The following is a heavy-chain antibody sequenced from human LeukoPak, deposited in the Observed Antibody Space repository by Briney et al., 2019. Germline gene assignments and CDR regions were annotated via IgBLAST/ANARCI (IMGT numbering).Heavy chain of an antibody. Sequence: GGSLRLSCAASGLTVSSSSMNWVRQAPGKGLEWVSYISTSGSTIYYADSVKGRFTISRDNAKNSLYLQMNSLRAEDTAVYYCARQDDYGDFNDAFDIWGQGTRVTVSS. D-gene: IGHD4-17*01. CDR1: GLTVSSSS. V-gene: IGHV3-48*04. J-gene: IGHJ3*02. CDR3: ARQDDYGDFNDAFDI. CDR2: ISTSGSTI.